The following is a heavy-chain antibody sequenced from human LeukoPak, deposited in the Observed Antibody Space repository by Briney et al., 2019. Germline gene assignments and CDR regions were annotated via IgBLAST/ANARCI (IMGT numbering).Heavy chain of an antibody. D-gene: IGHD5-18*01. CDR2: ISGSGGST. V-gene: IGHV3-23*01. Sequence: GGSLRLPCAASGFTFSSYAMSWVRQAPGKGLEWVSAISGSGGSTYYADSVKGRFTISRDNSKNTLYLQMNSLRAEDTAVYYCAGGYSYGNWFDPWGQGTLVTVSS. CDR3: AGGYSYGNWFDP. J-gene: IGHJ5*02. CDR1: GFTFSSYA.